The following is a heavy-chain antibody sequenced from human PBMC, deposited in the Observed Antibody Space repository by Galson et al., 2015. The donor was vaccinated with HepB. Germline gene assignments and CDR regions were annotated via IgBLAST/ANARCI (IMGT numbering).Heavy chain of an antibody. CDR1: GFTFSSYG. CDR3: ASTPSYDSSGYDDY. Sequence: SLRLSCAASGFTFSSYGMHWVRQAPGKGLEWVAVIWYDGSNKYYADSVKGRFTISRDNSKNTLYLQMNSLRAEDTAVYYCASTPSYDSSGYDDYWGQGTLVTVSS. J-gene: IGHJ4*02. V-gene: IGHV3-33*01. D-gene: IGHD3-22*01. CDR2: IWYDGSNK.